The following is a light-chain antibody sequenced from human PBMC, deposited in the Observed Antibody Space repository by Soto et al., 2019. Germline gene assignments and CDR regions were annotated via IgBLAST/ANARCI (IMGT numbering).Light chain of an antibody. V-gene: IGLV1-51*01. Sequence: QSVLTQPPSVSAAQGQQVTISCSGSSSNIGDNYVSWYQHLPGTAPKLVVYDNDRRPSGIPGRFSGSKSGTSATLVITGLQTGDEADYYCGTWDDRLDGNYVFGTGTKVTVL. CDR1: SSNIGDNY. CDR3: GTWDDRLDGNYV. J-gene: IGLJ1*01. CDR2: DND.